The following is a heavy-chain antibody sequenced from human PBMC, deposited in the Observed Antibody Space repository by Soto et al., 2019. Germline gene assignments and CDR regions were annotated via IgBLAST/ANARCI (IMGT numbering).Heavy chain of an antibody. CDR2: IYYSGST. V-gene: IGHV4-31*03. Sequence: SETLSLTCTVSGGSISSGGYYWSWIRQHPGKGLEWIGYIYYSGSTYYNPSLKGRVTISVDTSKNQFSLKLSSVTAADTAVYYCARDFHYYDSSGYYSCWFDPWGQGTLVTVSS. J-gene: IGHJ5*02. D-gene: IGHD3-22*01. CDR3: ARDFHYYDSSGYYSCWFDP. CDR1: GGSISSGGYY.